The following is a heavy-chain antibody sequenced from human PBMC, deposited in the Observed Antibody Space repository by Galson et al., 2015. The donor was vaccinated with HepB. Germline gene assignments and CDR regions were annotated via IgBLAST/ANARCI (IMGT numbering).Heavy chain of an antibody. CDR2: ISGGGGGI. J-gene: IGHJ2*01. CDR1: GFTFSSYA. CDR3: AKTRDWYFDI. Sequence: SLRLSCAASGFTFSSYAMSWVRQAPGKGLEWVSTISGGGGGIYYADSVKGRFTISRDTPKNTLYLQMNSLTAEDTAVYYCAKTRDWYFDIWGRGTLVTVSS. V-gene: IGHV3-23*01.